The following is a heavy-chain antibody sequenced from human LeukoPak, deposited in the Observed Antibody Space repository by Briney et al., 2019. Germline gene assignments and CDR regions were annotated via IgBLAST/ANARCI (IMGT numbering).Heavy chain of an antibody. D-gene: IGHD3-22*01. CDR1: GGSISSGGYY. CDR2: IYYSGST. Sequence: SETLSLTCTVSGGSISSGGYYWSWIRQHPGKGLEWIGYIYYSGSTYYNPSLKSRVTISVDTSKNQFSLKLSSVTAADTAVYYCARNQTFYYDSSGYPHDAFDIWGQGTMVTVSS. J-gene: IGHJ3*02. CDR3: ARNQTFYYDSSGYPHDAFDI. V-gene: IGHV4-31*03.